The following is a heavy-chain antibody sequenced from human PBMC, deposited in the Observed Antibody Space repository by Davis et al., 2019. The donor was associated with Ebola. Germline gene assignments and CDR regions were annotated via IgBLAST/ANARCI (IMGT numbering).Heavy chain of an antibody. CDR2: ISGSGAST. V-gene: IGHV3-23*01. Sequence: PGGSLRLSCAASGFTFSSYAMSWVRQAPGKGLEWVSCISGSGASTYYADSVKGRFTISRDNSRNTLYLQMNSLRAEDTAVYYCAKTPSIAVAGTIDYWGQGTLVTVSS. CDR1: GFTFSSYA. J-gene: IGHJ4*02. D-gene: IGHD6-19*01. CDR3: AKTPSIAVAGTIDY.